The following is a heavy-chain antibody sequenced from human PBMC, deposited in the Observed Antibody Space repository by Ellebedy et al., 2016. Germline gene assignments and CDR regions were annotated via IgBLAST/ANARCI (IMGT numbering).Heavy chain of an antibody. D-gene: IGHD3-22*01. J-gene: IGHJ3*02. CDR1: GFTFSNYA. CDR3: AREGDSSGYVYFDI. CDR2: ISMNGGNT. Sequence: GGSLRLSCTASGFTFSNYAMHWVRQAPGKGLEYVSAISMNGGNTFYANSVKGRFTFSRDNSKNTLYLQMGSLRPEDTAVYYCAREGDSSGYVYFDIWGQGTMVTVSS. V-gene: IGHV3-64*01.